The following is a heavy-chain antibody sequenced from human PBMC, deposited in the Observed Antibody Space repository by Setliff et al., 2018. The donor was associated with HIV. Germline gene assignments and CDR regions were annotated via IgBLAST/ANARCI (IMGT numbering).Heavy chain of an antibody. CDR2: IAYTGSG. V-gene: IGHV4-39*07. J-gene: IGHJ4*02. CDR3: AREVLWALPHGFDH. CDR1: GGPTSSRNFY. D-gene: IGHD7-27*01. Sequence: SEIMSLTCTASGGPTSSRNFYWGWIRQHPGKGLEWIGSIAYTGSGYYNSPLKSRVTISVDTSRNECSLKLPYLTAADTAVYYCAREVLWALPHGFDHWGQGSQVTVSS.